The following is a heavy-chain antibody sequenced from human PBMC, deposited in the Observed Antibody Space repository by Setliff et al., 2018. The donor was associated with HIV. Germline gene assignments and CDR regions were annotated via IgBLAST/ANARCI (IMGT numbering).Heavy chain of an antibody. D-gene: IGHD6-13*01. V-gene: IGHV3-33*08. CDR1: GGSFSGYY. Sequence: LSLTCAVYGGSFSGYYWSWIRQAPGKGLEWVAAIWYDGSNKYYADSVKGRFTISRDNSKNTLFLQMNSLRPEDTAVYYCARDCRVGWVFTYGMDVWGQGTLVTVSS. J-gene: IGHJ6*02. CDR3: ARDCRVGWVFTYGMDV. CDR2: IWYDGSNK.